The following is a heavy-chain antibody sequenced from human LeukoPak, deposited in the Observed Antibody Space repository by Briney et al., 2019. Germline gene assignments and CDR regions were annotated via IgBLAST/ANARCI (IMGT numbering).Heavy chain of an antibody. J-gene: IGHJ4*02. CDR2: IYSGGST. CDR1: GFTVSGNY. Sequence: PGRSLRLSCAASGFTVSGNYMSWVRQAPGKGLEWVSVIYSGGSTYYADSVKGRFTISRDNSKNMLYLQMNSLRAEDTAVYYCARDLRGVIPFDCWGQGTLVTVSS. D-gene: IGHD3-10*01. V-gene: IGHV3-66*01. CDR3: ARDLRGVIPFDC.